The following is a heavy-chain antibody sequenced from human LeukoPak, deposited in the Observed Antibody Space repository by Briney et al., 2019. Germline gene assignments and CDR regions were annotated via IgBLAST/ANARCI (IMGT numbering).Heavy chain of an antibody. CDR2: IYYSGST. CDR1: GGSISSYY. D-gene: IGHD2-2*01. J-gene: IGHJ4*02. Sequence: PSETLSLTCTVSGGSISSYYWSWIRQPPGKGLEWIGYIYYSGSTNYNPSLKSRVTISVDTSKNQFSLKLSSVTAADTAVYYCARHGGVKYPLDYWGQGTLVTVSS. CDR3: ARHGGVKYPLDY. V-gene: IGHV4-59*08.